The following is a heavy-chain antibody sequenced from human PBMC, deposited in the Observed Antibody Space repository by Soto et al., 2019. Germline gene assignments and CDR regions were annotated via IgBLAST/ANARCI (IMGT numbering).Heavy chain of an antibody. J-gene: IGHJ3*02. D-gene: IGHD3-22*01. CDR1: GFTFSSYA. Sequence: PGGSLRLSCAASGFTFSSYAMSWVRQAPGKGLEWVSAISGSGGSTYYADSVKGRFTISRDNSKNTLYLQMNSLRAEDTAVYYCAKFIYDSSGYLDAFDIWGQGTMVTVSS. CDR3: AKFIYDSSGYLDAFDI. V-gene: IGHV3-23*01. CDR2: ISGSGGST.